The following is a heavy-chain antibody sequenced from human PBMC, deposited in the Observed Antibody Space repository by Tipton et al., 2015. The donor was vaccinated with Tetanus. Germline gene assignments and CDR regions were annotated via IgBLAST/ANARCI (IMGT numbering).Heavy chain of an antibody. CDR3: VRDSGLGLDAFDI. V-gene: IGHV6-1*01. CDR1: GDSVSSNTDA. CDR2: TYYRSKWYN. D-gene: IGHD3-16*01. Sequence: LVKPTQTLSLTCAISGDSVSSNTDAWNWIRQSPSRGLEWLGRTYYRSKWYNDYALSVNSRITINPDTSKNQFCLQLKSVTHEDTAMYCCVRDSGLGLDAFDIWGRGTMVTVSS. J-gene: IGHJ3*02.